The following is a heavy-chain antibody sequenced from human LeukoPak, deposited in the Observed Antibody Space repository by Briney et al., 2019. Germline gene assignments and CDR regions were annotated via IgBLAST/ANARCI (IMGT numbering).Heavy chain of an antibody. CDR2: IYTSGST. CDR3: ARDHCSSTSCYGRYYMDV. J-gene: IGHJ6*03. Sequence: SETLSLTCTVSGGSISSYYWSWIRQPAGQGLEWIGRIYTSGSTNYNPSLKRRVPMSVDTSKNQSSLKLSSVTAADTAVYYCARDHCSSTSCYGRYYMDVWGKGTTVTVSS. CDR1: GGSISSYY. D-gene: IGHD2-2*01. V-gene: IGHV4-4*07.